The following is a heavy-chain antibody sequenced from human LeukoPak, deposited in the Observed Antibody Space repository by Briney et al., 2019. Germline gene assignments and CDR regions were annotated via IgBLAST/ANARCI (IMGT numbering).Heavy chain of an antibody. D-gene: IGHD3-16*01. CDR3: ARLCGMGRNAFDM. J-gene: IGHJ3*02. CDR2: IYYSGST. Sequence: SETLSLTCTVSGGSISSSSYYWGWIRQPPGKGLEWIVSIYYSGSTYYNPSLKSRVTISVDTSKNQFSLMLSSITAAATALYCCARLCGMGRNAFDMWGQGTMVTVSS. V-gene: IGHV4-39*07. CDR1: GGSISSSSYY.